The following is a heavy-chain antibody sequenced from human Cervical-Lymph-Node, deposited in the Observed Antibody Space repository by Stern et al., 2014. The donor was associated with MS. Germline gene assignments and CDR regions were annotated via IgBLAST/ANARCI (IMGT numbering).Heavy chain of an antibody. CDR3: ARKVCSRRTCIEVPGSHWFDP. CDR1: GGSISSSTYY. D-gene: IGHD6-19*01. V-gene: IGHV4-39*01. J-gene: IGHJ5*02. Sequence: QLQLQESGPGLVKPSETLSLNCTVSGGSISSSTYYWAWIRQHPGKGLEGIGTMYYSGRTFYNPSVKSRVTISVDTSKTKFSLRLSFVTAADTAVYYCARKVCSRRTCIEVPGSHWFDPWGQGTLVTVSS. CDR2: MYYSGRT.